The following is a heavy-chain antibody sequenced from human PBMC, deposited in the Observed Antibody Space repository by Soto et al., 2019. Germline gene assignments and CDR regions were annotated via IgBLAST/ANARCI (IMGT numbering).Heavy chain of an antibody. D-gene: IGHD3-22*01. CDR3: AKDRNYDSSGYLVS. CDR1: GFTFDDYG. V-gene: IGHV3-9*01. J-gene: IGHJ5*02. CDR2: ISWNSGSI. Sequence: SLRLSCAASGFTFDDYGMHWVRQAPGKGLEWVSGISWNSGSIGYADSVKGRFTTSRDNAKNSLYLQMNSLRVEDTALYYCAKDRNYDSSGYLVSWGQGTLVTVSS.